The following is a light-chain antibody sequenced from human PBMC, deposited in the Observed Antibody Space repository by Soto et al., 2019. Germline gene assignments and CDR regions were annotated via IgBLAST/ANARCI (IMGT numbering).Light chain of an antibody. V-gene: IGKV1-27*01. Sequence: DIQMTQSPFSLSASVGDRVTITCRASQGISNYLAWYQQKPGKVPKLLIYAASTLQSGVPSRFSGSGSETDFTFTISNLQPEDIATYYCQQYDTLISFGQGTRLEI. J-gene: IGKJ5*01. CDR1: QGISNY. CDR2: AAS. CDR3: QQYDTLIS.